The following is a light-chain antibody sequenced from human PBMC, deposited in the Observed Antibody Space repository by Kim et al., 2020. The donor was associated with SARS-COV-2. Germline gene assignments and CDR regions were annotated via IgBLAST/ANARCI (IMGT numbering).Light chain of an antibody. CDR2: EAS. CDR3: CSYAGSNTFV. V-gene: IGLV2-23*02. CDR1: SSDVGTYND. J-gene: IGLJ2*01. Sequence: GQSNTIACTGSSSDVGTYNDVSWYQHNPGKVPKVILYEASKRPSGISNRFSGSKSGNTASLTISGLQAEDEADYYCCSYAGSNTFVFGGGTQLTVL.